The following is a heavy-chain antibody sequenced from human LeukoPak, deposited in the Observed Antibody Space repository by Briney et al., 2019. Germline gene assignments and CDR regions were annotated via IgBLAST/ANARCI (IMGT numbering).Heavy chain of an antibody. D-gene: IGHD6-19*01. CDR2: INTDGSGT. V-gene: IGHV3-74*01. CDR3: TRRSAVAGTNDY. Sequence: GGSLRLSCAASGFTFSSYAMSWVRQAPGKGLVWVSRINTDGSGTSYADSVKGRFTISRDNAKNTLYLQMNSLRAEDTAVYYCTRRSAVAGTNDYWGQGTLVTVSS. J-gene: IGHJ4*02. CDR1: GFTFSSYA.